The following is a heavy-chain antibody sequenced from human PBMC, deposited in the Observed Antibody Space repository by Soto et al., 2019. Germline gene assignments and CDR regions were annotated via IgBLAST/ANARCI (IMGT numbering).Heavy chain of an antibody. CDR1: GFSFNNYA. CDR2: ISSGGGST. CDR3: ALTDY. Sequence: EVQLLESGGGLVQPGGSLRLSCAASGFSFNNYALNWVRQAPGKGLEWVSSISSGGGSTYYPDSVKGRFTISRDNSKSTLYLQMNSLRAEDTAVYYCALTDYWGQGTLVTVSS. V-gene: IGHV3-23*01. J-gene: IGHJ4*02.